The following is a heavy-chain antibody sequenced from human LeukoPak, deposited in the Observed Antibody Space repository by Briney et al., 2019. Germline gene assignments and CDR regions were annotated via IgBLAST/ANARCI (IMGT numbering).Heavy chain of an antibody. Sequence: GGSLRLSCAASGFTFSSYGMHWVRQAPGKGLEWVAVISHDGSNKYYADSVKGRFTISRDNSRNTLYLQMNSLRAEDTTVYYCAKDRGYSYGRGTLSFTLDVWGQGTTVTVSS. D-gene: IGHD5-18*01. CDR2: ISHDGSNK. CDR1: GFTFSSYG. J-gene: IGHJ6*02. CDR3: AKDRGYSYGRGTLSFTLDV. V-gene: IGHV3-30*18.